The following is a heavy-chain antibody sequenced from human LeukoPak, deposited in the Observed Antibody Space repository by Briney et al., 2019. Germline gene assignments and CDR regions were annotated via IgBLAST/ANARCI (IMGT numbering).Heavy chain of an antibody. V-gene: IGHV4-31*03. CDR1: GGSISSGGYY. CDR2: IYYSGST. CDR3: ARARNDIVVVPAAFRFDY. Sequence: SQTLSLTCTVSGGSISSGGYYWSWIRQHPGKGLEWIGYIYYSGSTYYNPSLKSRVTISVDTSKNQFSLKLSSVTAADTAVYYCARARNDIVVVPAAFRFDYWGQGTLVTVSS. J-gene: IGHJ4*02. D-gene: IGHD2-2*01.